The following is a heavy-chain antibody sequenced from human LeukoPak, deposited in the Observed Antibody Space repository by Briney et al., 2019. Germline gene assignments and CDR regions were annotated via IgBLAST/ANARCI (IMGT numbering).Heavy chain of an antibody. J-gene: IGHJ4*02. CDR1: GGSINSGY. CDR2: LYPSGST. V-gene: IGHV4-59*01. CDR3: AGGHYPLEY. D-gene: IGHD1-26*01. Sequence: PSETLSLTCSVSGGSINSGYWSWIRQPPGKGPEWIGLLYPSGSTNYNPSLKSRVTISVDTSRTQFSLKLSSMTAADTAVYYCAGGHYPLEYWGQGTLVTVSS.